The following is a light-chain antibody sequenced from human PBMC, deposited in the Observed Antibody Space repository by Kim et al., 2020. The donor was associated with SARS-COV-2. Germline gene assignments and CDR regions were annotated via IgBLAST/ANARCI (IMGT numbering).Light chain of an antibody. CDR2: EDN. J-gene: IGLJ2*01. Sequence: TVTISCTRSSGSIVSNYVQWYQQRPGSAPTTVIYEDNQRPSGVPDRFSGSIDSSSNSASLTISGLKTEDEADYYCQSYDSSSPVVFGGGTQLTVL. CDR1: SGSIVSNY. CDR3: QSYDSSSPVV. V-gene: IGLV6-57*03.